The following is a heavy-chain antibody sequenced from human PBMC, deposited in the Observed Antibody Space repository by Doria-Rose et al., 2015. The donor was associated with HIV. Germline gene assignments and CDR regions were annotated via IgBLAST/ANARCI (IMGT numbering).Heavy chain of an antibody. D-gene: IGHD2-2*01. CDR3: ARGFSKLRGDS. CDR2: INPNSGNT. CDR1: GYTFTSYD. V-gene: IGHV1-8*02. Sequence: GASVKVSRKVSGYTFTSYDINWVRQATGQGLEWMGWINPNSGNTGYAQKFQGRATMTRNTSISTAYMELSSLTSEDTAVYFCARGFSKLRGDSWGQGTLVTGSS. J-gene: IGHJ4*02.